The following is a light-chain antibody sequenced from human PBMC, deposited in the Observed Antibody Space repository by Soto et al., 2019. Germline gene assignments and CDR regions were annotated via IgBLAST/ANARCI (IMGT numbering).Light chain of an antibody. CDR2: TAS. V-gene: IGKV1-39*01. J-gene: IGKJ2*01. Sequence: IQMTQSPSSLSASVGDRVTITCRASQSISNSLNWYQQKAGQAPKLLINTASSLQSGVPSRFSGSGFGTEFPLTISRLLPEDFATYYCQQNYRTPRTFGQGTKLEIK. CDR3: QQNYRTPRT. CDR1: QSISNS.